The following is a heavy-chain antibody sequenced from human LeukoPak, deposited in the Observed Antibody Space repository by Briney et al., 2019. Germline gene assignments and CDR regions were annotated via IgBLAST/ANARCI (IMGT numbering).Heavy chain of an antibody. CDR3: VGAVAGRGPVG. D-gene: IGHD6-19*01. CDR1: GFTVSDNY. J-gene: IGHJ4*02. CDR2: IYSGGNT. Sequence: PGGPLRLSCAASGFTVSDNYMSWVRQAPGKGLEWVSVIYSGGNTLYADSVKGRFTISRDNSKNTLYLQMNSLRAEDTAVYYCVGAVAGRGPVGWGQGTLVTVSS. V-gene: IGHV3-53*01.